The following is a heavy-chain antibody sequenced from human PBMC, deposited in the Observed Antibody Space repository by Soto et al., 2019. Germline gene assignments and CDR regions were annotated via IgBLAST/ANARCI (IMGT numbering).Heavy chain of an antibody. Sequence: PGGSLRLSCAASGLSVSSNFMSWVRQVPGKGLEWVSVIYSSDATYYADSVKGRFTISRDNSKNTLYLQMNSLRAEDTAVYYCARMYYSDSNGYQDDFDIWGQGTMVTVSS. CDR3: ARMYYSDSNGYQDDFDI. V-gene: IGHV3-66*01. D-gene: IGHD3-22*01. CDR2: IYSSDAT. CDR1: GLSVSSNF. J-gene: IGHJ3*02.